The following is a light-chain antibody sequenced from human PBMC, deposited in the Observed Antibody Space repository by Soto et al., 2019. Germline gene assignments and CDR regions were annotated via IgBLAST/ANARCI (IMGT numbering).Light chain of an antibody. CDR1: QGIRND. CDR3: LQDYNYPYT. CDR2: AAS. V-gene: IGKV1-6*01. Sequence: AIQMTQSPSSLSASLGDRVTITCRASQGIRNDLACYQQKPGKAPKLLIYAASSLQSGVPSRFSGSGSGTDFTLTISSLQPEDFATYYCLQDYNYPYTFGQGTRLEI. J-gene: IGKJ2*01.